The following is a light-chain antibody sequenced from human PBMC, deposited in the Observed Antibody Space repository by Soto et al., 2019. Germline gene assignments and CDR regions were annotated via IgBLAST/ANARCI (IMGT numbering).Light chain of an antibody. V-gene: IGKV3-11*01. J-gene: IGKJ5*01. CDR3: QQRSNWPPFT. CDR2: DAS. CDR1: QSVSNY. Sequence: EIVLTQSPATLSLSPGEGATLSCRASQSVSNYLAWYQQKPGQAPRLLIYDASNRATDIPARFSGSGSGTDFTLTTSSLEPEDFAVYYCQQRSNWPPFTFGQGTRLEIK.